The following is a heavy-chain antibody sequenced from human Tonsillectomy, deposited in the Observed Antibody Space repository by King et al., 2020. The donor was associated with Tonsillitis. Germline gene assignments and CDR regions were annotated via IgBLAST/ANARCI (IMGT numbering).Heavy chain of an antibody. CDR1: GYNFTSYW. J-gene: IGHJ6*02. CDR3: ARQPYEGNYGSGGYYKGYYYLYGMDV. D-gene: IGHD3-10*01. V-gene: IGHV5-51*01. Sequence: VQLVESGGEVKKPGESLKISCKGSGYNFTSYWIGWVRQMPGKGLEWMGIIYPGDSDTRHSPSFQGQVTISADKSISTAYLQWSSLKASDTAMYYCARQPYEGNYGSGGYYKGYYYLYGMDVWGQGTPVTVSS. CDR2: IYPGDSDT.